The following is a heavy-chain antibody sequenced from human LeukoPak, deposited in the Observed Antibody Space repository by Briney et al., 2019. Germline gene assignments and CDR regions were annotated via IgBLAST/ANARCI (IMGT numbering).Heavy chain of an antibody. Sequence: SETLSLTCAVYGGSFSGYYWSWIRQPPGKGLEWIGEINHSGSTNYNPSLKSRVTISVDTSKNQFSLKLSSVTAEDTAVYYCASELDVWGQGTTVTVSS. V-gene: IGHV4-34*01. J-gene: IGHJ6*02. CDR3: ASELDV. CDR1: GGSFSGYY. CDR2: INHSGST.